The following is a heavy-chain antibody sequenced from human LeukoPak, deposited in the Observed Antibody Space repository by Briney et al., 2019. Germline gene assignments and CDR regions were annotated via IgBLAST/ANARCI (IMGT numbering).Heavy chain of an antibody. J-gene: IGHJ6*04. CDR3: SELGITMIGGV. D-gene: IGHD3-10*02. Sequence: GGSLRLSCAAYGFTVSSSEMNWVRQAPGKGREWDSYISSSGSTTYYADSVKGPFTIYRDNAKNSLYLQMNIRRADDTAVYYCSELGITMIGGVWGKGTTVTISS. V-gene: IGHV3-48*03. CDR2: ISSSGSTT. CDR1: GFTVSSSE.